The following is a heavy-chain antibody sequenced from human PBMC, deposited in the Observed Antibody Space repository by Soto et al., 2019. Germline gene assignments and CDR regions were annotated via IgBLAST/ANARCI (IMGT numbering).Heavy chain of an antibody. CDR3: AATTPPNPPEYYYYGMDV. Sequence: GGSLRLSCAGSGFIFGNYYMNWVRQAPGKGLEWVSSISSFPGYIYYAGSVKGRFIISRDNAKNSLYLQMNSLRAEDTAVYYCAATTPPNPPEYYYYGMDVWGQGTTVTVSS. CDR2: ISSFPGYI. V-gene: IGHV3-21*01. J-gene: IGHJ6*02. CDR1: GFIFGNYY.